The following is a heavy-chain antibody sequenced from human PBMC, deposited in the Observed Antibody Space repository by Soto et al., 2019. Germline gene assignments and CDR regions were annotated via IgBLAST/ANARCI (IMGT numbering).Heavy chain of an antibody. CDR1: GYTFTSYG. CDR3: ARVSPSSRAAEP. Sequence: QVQLVQSGAEVKKPGASVRVSCKTSGYTFTSYGISWVRQAPGQGLEWMGWISAYNGNTNYAQSLQGRVTMTTDTSTTTAYMELRSLKSDDTALYYCARVSPSSRAAEPWGQGTLVTVS. CDR2: ISAYNGNT. D-gene: IGHD6-13*01. V-gene: IGHV1-18*01. J-gene: IGHJ4*02.